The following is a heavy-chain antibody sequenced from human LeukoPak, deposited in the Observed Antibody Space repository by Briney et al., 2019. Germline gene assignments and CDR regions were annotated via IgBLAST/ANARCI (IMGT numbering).Heavy chain of an antibody. CDR3: AKQAIVVVMYVYYFDY. D-gene: IGHD3-22*01. CDR1: GFTFSSYG. J-gene: IGHJ4*02. V-gene: IGHV3-30*18. Sequence: GGSLRPSCAASGFTFSSYGMHWVRQAPGKGLEWVAVISYDGSNKYYADSVKGRFTISRDNSKNTLYLQMNSLRAEDTAVYYCAKQAIVVVMYVYYFDYWGQGTLVTVSS. CDR2: ISYDGSNK.